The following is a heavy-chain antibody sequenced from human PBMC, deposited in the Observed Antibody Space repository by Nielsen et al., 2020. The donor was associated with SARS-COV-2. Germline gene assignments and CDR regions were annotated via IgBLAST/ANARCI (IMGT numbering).Heavy chain of an antibody. J-gene: IGHJ4*02. D-gene: IGHD6-13*01. CDR1: RGSISSYY. CDR3: ARSIAASGTYLFDL. Sequence: SETLSLTCTVSRGSISSYYWTWIRQPPGKGLEWIGHIYSTGTTHYNPSLKSRVTISLDTSKSQFSLKLSSVSAPDTAAYFCARSIAASGTYLFDLWGQGTLVTVSS. CDR2: IYSTGTT. V-gene: IGHV4-59*01.